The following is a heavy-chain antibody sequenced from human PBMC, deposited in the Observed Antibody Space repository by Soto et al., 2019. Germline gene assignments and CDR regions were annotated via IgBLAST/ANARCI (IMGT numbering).Heavy chain of an antibody. V-gene: IGHV1-18*01. CDR2: ISAYNGNT. D-gene: IGHD4-17*01. J-gene: IGHJ4*02. CDR1: GYTFTSFG. CDR3: ARDSFAYVDYVDYFDY. Sequence: QVQLVQSGAEVKKPGASVKVSCKASGYTFTSFGISWVRQAPGQGLEWMGWISAYNGNTNYPQNLQGRVTMTTDTSTSTAYMELRSLRSDDTAVYYCARDSFAYVDYVDYFDYWGPGTRVTVSS.